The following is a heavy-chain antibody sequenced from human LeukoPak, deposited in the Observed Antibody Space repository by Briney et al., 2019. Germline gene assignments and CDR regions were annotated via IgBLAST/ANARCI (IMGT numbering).Heavy chain of an antibody. J-gene: IGHJ4*02. CDR3: ARSSTTMTTGDY. Sequence: PSETLSLTCTVSGDSIDKSTYYWGWIRQPPGKGLEWIGSIYYTGSTYYNPSPKSRVTVSVDTSKNQFSLKQSSVTAADTAVYYCARSSTTMTTGDYWGPGTLVTVSS. D-gene: IGHD4-17*01. V-gene: IGHV4-39*01. CDR2: IYYTGST. CDR1: GDSIDKSTYY.